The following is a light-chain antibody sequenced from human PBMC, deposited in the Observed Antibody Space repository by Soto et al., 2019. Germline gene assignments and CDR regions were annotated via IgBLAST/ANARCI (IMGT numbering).Light chain of an antibody. CDR3: QQSNSYST. J-gene: IGKJ5*01. V-gene: IGKV1-5*01. CDR1: QISSRC. Sequence: DSHITDSPSTLSASLVCKVTITFLSSQISSRCLASYQQKPAKAPNLLIYYAYSLQGSVPSRFSGTGSVTEFTLTISCLPRGDFARYSPQQSNSYSTFGKGTRLEIK. CDR2: YAY.